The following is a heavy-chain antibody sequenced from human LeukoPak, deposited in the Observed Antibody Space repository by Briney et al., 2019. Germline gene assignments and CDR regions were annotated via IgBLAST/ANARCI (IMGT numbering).Heavy chain of an antibody. V-gene: IGHV3-21*01. CDR1: GLTFTRYS. CDR3: ASSDYVWGKPFYFDY. D-gene: IGHD3-16*01. CDR2: ISTSSGYI. J-gene: IGHJ4*02. Sequence: PGGSLRLSCAASGLTFTRYSMSWVRQAPGKGLGWVSSISTSSGYIYYADSVMGRFTISRDNAKNSLYLQMNSLRPEDTAVYYCASSDYVWGKPFYFDYWGQGTLVTVSS.